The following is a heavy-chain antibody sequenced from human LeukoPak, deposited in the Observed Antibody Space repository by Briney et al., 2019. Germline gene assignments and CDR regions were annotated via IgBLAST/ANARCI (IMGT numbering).Heavy chain of an antibody. V-gene: IGHV1-8*01. CDR1: GYTFTSYD. J-gene: IGHJ4*02. Sequence: GASVKVSCKASGYTFTSYDINWVRQATGQGLKWMGWMNPNSGNTGYAQKFQGRVTMTRNTSISTAYMELSSLRSEDTAVYYCAGVDFWSGYSRDYWGQGTLVTVSS. CDR3: AGVDFWSGYSRDY. D-gene: IGHD3-3*01. CDR2: MNPNSGNT.